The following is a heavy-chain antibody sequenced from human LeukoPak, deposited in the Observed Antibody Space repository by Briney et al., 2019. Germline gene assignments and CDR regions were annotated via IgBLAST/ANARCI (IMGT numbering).Heavy chain of an antibody. D-gene: IGHD3-9*01. Sequence: SVKVSCKASGGTFISYAISWVRQAPGQGLEWMGGIIPIFGTANYAQKFQGRVTITADESTSTAYMELSSLRSEDTAVYYCARAGFAAKYDILTGYSDYWGQGPLVTVSS. CDR3: ARAGFAAKYDILTGYSDY. J-gene: IGHJ4*02. CDR1: GGTFISYA. CDR2: IIPIFGTA. V-gene: IGHV1-69*13.